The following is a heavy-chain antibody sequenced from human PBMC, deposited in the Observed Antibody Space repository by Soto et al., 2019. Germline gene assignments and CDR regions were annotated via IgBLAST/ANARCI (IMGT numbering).Heavy chain of an antibody. CDR1: GGTFSSYA. CDR3: ATARTGYSYGYGKLYYYYGMDV. D-gene: IGHD5-18*01. V-gene: IGHV1-69*13. CDR2: IIPIFGTA. Sequence: SVKVSCKASGGTFSSYAISWVRQAPGQGLEWMGGIIPIFGTANYAQKFQGRVTITADESTSTAYMELSSLRSEDTAVYYCATARTGYSYGYGKLYYYYGMDVWGQGTTVTVSS. J-gene: IGHJ6*02.